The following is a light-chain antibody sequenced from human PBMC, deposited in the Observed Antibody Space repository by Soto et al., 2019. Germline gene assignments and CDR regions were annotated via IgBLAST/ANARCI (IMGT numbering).Light chain of an antibody. CDR3: SSHTTYNPRV. V-gene: IGLV2-14*01. CDR2: EVS. Sequence: QSVLTQRASVSASPGQSIAISCTGTSSDIGTFNYVSWYQQHPGKAPKLMIHEVSNRPSGVSDRFSGSKSGNTASLTISGLQADDEADYYCSSHTTYNPRVVGTVTNVTV. CDR1: SSDIGTFNY. J-gene: IGLJ1*01.